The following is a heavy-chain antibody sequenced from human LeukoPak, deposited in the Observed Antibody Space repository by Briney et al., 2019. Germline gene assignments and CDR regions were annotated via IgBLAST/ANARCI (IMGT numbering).Heavy chain of an antibody. Sequence: GGSLRLSCVASRFTFNTYAVNWVRQAPGRGLEWVSAISGNGDITYYADSVRGRFTISRDNSKNTLYLQMNSLRAEDTAVYYCARVKRDCSGGSCYSYDYWGQGTLVTVSS. CDR2: ISGNGDIT. D-gene: IGHD2-15*01. J-gene: IGHJ4*02. CDR1: RFTFNTYA. CDR3: ARVKRDCSGGSCYSYDY. V-gene: IGHV3-23*01.